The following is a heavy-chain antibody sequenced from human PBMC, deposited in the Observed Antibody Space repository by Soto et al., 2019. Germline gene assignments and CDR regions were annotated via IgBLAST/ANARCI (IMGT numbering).Heavy chain of an antibody. CDR1: GGTFSSYA. D-gene: IGHD2-2*01. Sequence: SVKVSCKASGGTFSSYAISWVRQAPGQGLEWMGGIIPIFGTANYAQKFQGRVTITADESTSTAYMELSSLRSEDTAVYYCARETIVVVPAALRHGWFDSFGKVPLGTVS. CDR3: ARETIVVVPAALRHGWFDS. CDR2: IIPIFGTA. J-gene: IGHJ5*01. V-gene: IGHV1-69*13.